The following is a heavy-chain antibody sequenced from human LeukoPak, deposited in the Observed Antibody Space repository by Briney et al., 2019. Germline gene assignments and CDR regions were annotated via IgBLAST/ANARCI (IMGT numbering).Heavy chain of an antibody. CDR2: IIPIFGTA. Sequence: SVKVSCKASGGTFSSYAISWVRQAPGQGLEWMGGIIPIFGTANYAQKFQGRVTITTDESTSTAYMELSSLRSEDTAVYYCTRAGVVGSSDYYYHYYMDVWGKGTTVTVSS. J-gene: IGHJ6*03. CDR3: TRAGVVGSSDYYYHYYMDV. V-gene: IGHV1-69*05. CDR1: GGTFSSYA. D-gene: IGHD6-6*01.